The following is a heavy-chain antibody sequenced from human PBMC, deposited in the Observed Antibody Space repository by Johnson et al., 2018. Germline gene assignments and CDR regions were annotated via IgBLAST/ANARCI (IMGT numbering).Heavy chain of an antibody. V-gene: IGHV3-74*01. CDR2: INSDGSST. J-gene: IGHJ1*01. CDR1: GFTFSSYW. D-gene: IGHD3-22*01. CDR3: ARTPRFDYYDSSGYQYFQH. Sequence: EVQLLETGGGLVQPGGSLRLSCAASGFTFSSYWMHWVRQAPGKGLVWVSRINSDGSSTSYADSVKGRFTITRDNAKNTLYQQMNSLRAEDTAVYYCARTPRFDYYDSSGYQYFQHWGQGTLVTVSS.